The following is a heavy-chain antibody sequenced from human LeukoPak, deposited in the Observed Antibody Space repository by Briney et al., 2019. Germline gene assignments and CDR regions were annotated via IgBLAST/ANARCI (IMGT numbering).Heavy chain of an antibody. V-gene: IGHV3-48*04. D-gene: IGHD6-19*01. CDR1: GFTFSSYG. J-gene: IGHJ4*02. CDR3: ARGAYSSGWTWGY. CDR2: ISSSGSTT. Sequence: GGSLRLSCAASGFTFSSYGMHWVRQAPGKGLEWVLYISSSGSTTYYADSVKGRFTISRDNAKNSLYLQMNSLRAEDTAVYYCARGAYSSGWTWGYWGQGTLVTVSS.